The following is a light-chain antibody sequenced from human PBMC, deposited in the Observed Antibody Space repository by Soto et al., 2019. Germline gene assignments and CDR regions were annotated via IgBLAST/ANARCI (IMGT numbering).Light chain of an antibody. CDR3: AAWDDSLNGWV. J-gene: IGLJ3*02. Sequence: SVLTQPPSASGTPGQRVTISCSGSNSNIGSNTVSWYQQLPGTAPKLLIYGNNQRPSGVPDRFSGSKSGTSASLAVSGLQSENEADYYCAAWDDSLNGWVFGGGTKLTVL. CDR1: NSNIGSNT. CDR2: GNN. V-gene: IGLV1-44*01.